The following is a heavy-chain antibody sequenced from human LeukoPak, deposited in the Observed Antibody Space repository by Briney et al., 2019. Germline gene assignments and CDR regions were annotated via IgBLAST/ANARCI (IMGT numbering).Heavy chain of an antibody. J-gene: IGHJ2*01. CDR3: ARGMATTRYWYFDL. D-gene: IGHD2-15*01. V-gene: IGHV4-31*03. CDR2: IYYSGST. Sequence: SQTLSLTCTVSGGSISSGGYYWSWIRQHPGKGLEWIGYIYYSGSTYYNPSLNSRATMSVDASNNQVSLKLSSVTAADTAVYYCARGMATTRYWYFDLWGRGTLVTVSS. CDR1: GGSISSGGYY.